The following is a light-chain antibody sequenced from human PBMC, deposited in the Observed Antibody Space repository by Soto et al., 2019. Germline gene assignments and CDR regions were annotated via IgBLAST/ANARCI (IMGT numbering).Light chain of an antibody. CDR1: QSVSSN. J-gene: IGKJ3*01. V-gene: IGKV3-15*01. Sequence: EIVMTQSPATLPVSPGERATLSCRASQSVSSNLAWYQQNPGQAPRLLIYGASTRATGIPARFSGSGSGTEFTLTISSLQSEDFAVYYCQQYNNWPITFGPGTKVDIK. CDR3: QQYNNWPIT. CDR2: GAS.